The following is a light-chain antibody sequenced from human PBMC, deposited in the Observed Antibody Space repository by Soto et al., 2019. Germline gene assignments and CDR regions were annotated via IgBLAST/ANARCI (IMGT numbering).Light chain of an antibody. J-gene: IGKJ1*01. V-gene: IGKV1-39*01. CDR3: QQSYKSPRT. CDR2: AAS. CDR1: QTIIRY. Sequence: DIQMTQSPSSLSASIGDRVTITCRASQTIIRYLNWYQQKPGKAPRLLIYAASSLQSGVPSRFSCSGSGTDFTLTLSSLQPEDFATYYCQQSYKSPRTFGQGTRVEIK.